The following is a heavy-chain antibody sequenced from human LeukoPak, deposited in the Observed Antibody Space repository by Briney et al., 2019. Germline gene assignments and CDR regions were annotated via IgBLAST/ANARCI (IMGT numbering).Heavy chain of an antibody. V-gene: IGHV4-39*01. CDR1: GDSISTSNSY. CDR2: IYYSGNT. Sequence: TSETLSLTCTVSGDSISTSNSYWGWIRQPPGKGLEWIGSIYYSGNTYYNASLKSRVTISVDTSKNQFSLKLSSVTAADTAVYYCARLMVRGVNLDYWGQGTLVTVSS. CDR3: ARLMVRGVNLDY. D-gene: IGHD3-10*01. J-gene: IGHJ4*02.